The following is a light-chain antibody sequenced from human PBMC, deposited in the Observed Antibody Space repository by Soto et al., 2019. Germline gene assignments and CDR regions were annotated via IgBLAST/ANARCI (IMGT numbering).Light chain of an antibody. CDR2: KAS. CDR1: QSISSW. V-gene: IGKV1-5*03. Sequence: DIQMTQSPSTLSASVGDRVTITCRASQSISSWLAWYQQKPGKAPNLLIYKASSLQSGVPSRFSGSGSGTEFTLTISSLQPDDCGTYYCQQYNDKWPFDQGTKVEIK. CDR3: QQYNDKWP. J-gene: IGKJ1*01.